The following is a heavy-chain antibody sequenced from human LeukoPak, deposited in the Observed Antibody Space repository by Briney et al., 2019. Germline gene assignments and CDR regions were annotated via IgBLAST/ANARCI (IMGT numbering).Heavy chain of an antibody. CDR3: ARSFGLDSGYDYLAYFDY. D-gene: IGHD5-12*01. J-gene: IGHJ4*02. V-gene: IGHV3-21*01. Sequence: GGSLRLSCAASGFTFSSYSMNWVRQAPGKGLEWVSSISSSSSYIYYADSVKGRFTISRGNAKNSLYLQMNSLRAEDTAVYYCARSFGLDSGYDYLAYFDYWGQGTLVTVSS. CDR1: GFTFSSYS. CDR2: ISSSSSYI.